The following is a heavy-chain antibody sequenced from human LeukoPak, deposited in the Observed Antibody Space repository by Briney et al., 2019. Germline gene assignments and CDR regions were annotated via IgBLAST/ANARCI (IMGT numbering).Heavy chain of an antibody. CDR2: IIPILGIA. D-gene: IGHD2-2*01. CDR1: GGTFSXXA. J-gene: IGHJ4*02. CDR3: ARGVYCSSTSCSHFDY. Sequence: ASVKVSCKASGGTFSXXAISWVRQAPGXXXXWMGRIIPILGIANYAQKFQGRVTITADKSTSTAYMELSSLRSEDTAVYYCARGVYCSSTSCSHFDYWGQGTLVTVSS. V-gene: IGHV1-69*04.